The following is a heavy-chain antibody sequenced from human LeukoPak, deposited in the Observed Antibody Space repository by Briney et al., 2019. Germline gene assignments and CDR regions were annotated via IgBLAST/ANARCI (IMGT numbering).Heavy chain of an antibody. CDR1: GGSVSSGSYY. J-gene: IGHJ4*02. Sequence: SETLSLTCTVSGGSVSSGSYYWSWIRQPPGKGLEWIGYIYYSGSTNYNPSLKSRVTTSVDTSKNQFSLKLSSVTAADTAVYYCARGGSYGFPFYFDYWGQGTLVTVSS. V-gene: IGHV4-61*01. CDR2: IYYSGST. D-gene: IGHD5-18*01. CDR3: ARGGSYGFPFYFDY.